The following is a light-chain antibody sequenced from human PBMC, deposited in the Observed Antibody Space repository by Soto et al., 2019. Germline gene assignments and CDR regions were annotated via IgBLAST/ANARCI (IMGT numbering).Light chain of an antibody. Sequence: EFVLTQSPGTLSLSPGERATLSCRASQSIVGTNLAWYQQKPGQAPRLLIYEVSSRPSGIPDRFTGSGSGTEFTLTISRLEPEDFATYYCQQVTTFPRTFGQGTKVEIK. CDR2: EVS. CDR3: QQVTTFPRT. CDR1: QSIVGTN. V-gene: IGKV3-20*01. J-gene: IGKJ1*01.